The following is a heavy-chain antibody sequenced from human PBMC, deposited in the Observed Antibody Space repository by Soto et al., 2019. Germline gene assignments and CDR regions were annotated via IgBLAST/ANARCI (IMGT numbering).Heavy chain of an antibody. CDR3: ARAFHIVTMIVEGFDY. D-gene: IGHD3-22*01. V-gene: IGHV3-7*03. J-gene: IGHJ4*02. Sequence: EVQLVESGGGLVQPGGSLRLSCAASGFTFSSYWMSWVRQAPGKGLEWVANIKHDGSEKYYVDSVKGRFTISRDNAKNSLYLKMNSLRAEDTAVYYCARAFHIVTMIVEGFDYWGQGTLVTVSS. CDR1: GFTFSSYW. CDR2: IKHDGSEK.